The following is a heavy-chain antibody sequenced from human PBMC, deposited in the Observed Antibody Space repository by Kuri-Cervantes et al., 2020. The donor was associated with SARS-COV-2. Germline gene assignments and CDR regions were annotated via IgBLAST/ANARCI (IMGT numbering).Heavy chain of an antibody. CDR2: ISYDGSNK. Sequence: GGSLRLSWAASGFTFSSYGMHWVRQAPGKGLEWVAVISYDGSNKYYADSVKGRFTISRDNSKNTLYLQMNSLRAEDTAVYYCVRDGDHWNFDYWGQGTLVTVSS. V-gene: IGHV3-30*03. D-gene: IGHD1-1*01. J-gene: IGHJ4*02. CDR3: VRDGDHWNFDY. CDR1: GFTFSSYG.